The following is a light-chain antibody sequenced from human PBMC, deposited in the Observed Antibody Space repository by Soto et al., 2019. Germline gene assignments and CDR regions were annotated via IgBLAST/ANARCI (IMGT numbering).Light chain of an antibody. J-gene: IGLJ2*01. CDR3: GTWHSSLSAVV. CDR2: DNN. CDR1: SSNIGNNY. V-gene: IGLV1-51*01. Sequence: QSVLTQPPSVSAAPGQKVTISCSGSSSNIGNNYVSWYQQLPGTAPKLLIYDNNKRPSGIPDRFSGSKSGTSATLGITGLQTGDEDDYYCGTWHSSLSAVVFGGGTKLTVL.